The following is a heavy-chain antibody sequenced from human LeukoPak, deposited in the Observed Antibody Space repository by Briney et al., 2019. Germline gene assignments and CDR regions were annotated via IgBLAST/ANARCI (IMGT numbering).Heavy chain of an antibody. J-gene: IGHJ4*02. Sequence: GGSLRLSCAASGFTFSTYSMNWVRQAPGKGLEWVSSISSSSSYIYYADSVKGRFTISRDNAKNSLYLQMNSLRAEDTAVYFCARPNTVVGSPYFDYWGQGTLVTVSS. V-gene: IGHV3-21*01. CDR2: ISSSSSYI. CDR3: ARPNTVVGSPYFDY. CDR1: GFTFSTYS. D-gene: IGHD2-21*01.